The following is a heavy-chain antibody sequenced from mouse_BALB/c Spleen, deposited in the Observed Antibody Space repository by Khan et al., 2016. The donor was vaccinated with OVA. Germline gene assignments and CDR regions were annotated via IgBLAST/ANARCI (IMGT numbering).Heavy chain of an antibody. V-gene: IGHV2-6-1*01. CDR2: IWSDGST. D-gene: IGHD2-4*01. CDR1: GFSLTHYG. CDR3: ARQPYYHYNILDY. Sequence: QVQLKESGPGLAAPSQSLSITCTISGFSLTHYGVHWVRQPPGKGLEWLVVIWSDGSTTYNSALKSRLTITKDNSQSQVFLKMNSLQTDDTAIYFCARQPYYHYNILDYWGQGTSVTVSA. J-gene: IGHJ4*01.